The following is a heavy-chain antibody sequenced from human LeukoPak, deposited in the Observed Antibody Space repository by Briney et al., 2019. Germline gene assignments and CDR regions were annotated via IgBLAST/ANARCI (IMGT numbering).Heavy chain of an antibody. J-gene: IGHJ3*02. CDR3: ASRRWGSAYDAFDI. CDR1: GFTVSSNY. D-gene: IGHD2-21*01. Sequence: PGGSLRLSCAASGFTVSSNYMSWVRQAPGKGLEWVSVIYSGGSTYYADSVKGRFTISRDNSKNTLYLQMNSLRAEDTAVYYCASRRWGSAYDAFDIWGQGTRVTVSS. V-gene: IGHV3-53*01. CDR2: IYSGGST.